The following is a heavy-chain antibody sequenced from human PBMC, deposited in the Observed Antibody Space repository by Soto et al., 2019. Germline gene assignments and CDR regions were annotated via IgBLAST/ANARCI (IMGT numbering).Heavy chain of an antibody. Sequence: GESLKISCKGSGYSFTSYWIGWVRQMPGKGLEWMGIIYTGDSDTRYSPSFQGQVTISADKSISTAYLQGSSLKASDTAMYYCAKTSVVGAATSADYYYGMDVWGQGTTVTVSS. D-gene: IGHD2-15*01. V-gene: IGHV5-51*01. CDR2: IYTGDSDT. CDR3: AKTSVVGAATSADYYYGMDV. CDR1: GYSFTSYW. J-gene: IGHJ6*02.